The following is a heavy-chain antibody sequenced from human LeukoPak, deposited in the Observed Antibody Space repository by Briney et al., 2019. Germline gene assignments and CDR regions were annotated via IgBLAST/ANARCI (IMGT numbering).Heavy chain of an antibody. Sequence: GGSLRLSCAASGFTFSDYYMNWIRQAPGKGLEWVSYISSSGSTIHYADSVKGRFTISRDNSKNTLYLQMNSLRAEDTAVYYCARDLSKVRVSSGDYWGQGTLVTVSS. V-gene: IGHV3-11*04. J-gene: IGHJ4*02. CDR1: GFTFSDYY. D-gene: IGHD6-25*01. CDR3: ARDLSKVRVSSGDY. CDR2: ISSSGSTI.